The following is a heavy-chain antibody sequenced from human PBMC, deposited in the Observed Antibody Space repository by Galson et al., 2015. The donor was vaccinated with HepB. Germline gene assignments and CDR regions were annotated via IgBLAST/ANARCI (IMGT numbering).Heavy chain of an antibody. V-gene: IGHV5-51*01. J-gene: IGHJ4*02. Sequence: QSGAEVKKPGESLRISCEGSGYKFSDYWIHWVRQVPGKGLEWMGLTYGGDSDTTYSPSFQGQVTMSADRSINTAFLQWRSLKASDTGIYYCARRISRCSGCSDFWGQGTLVIVSS. CDR1: GYKFSDYW. CDR3: ARRISRCSGCSDF. D-gene: IGHD3-10*01. CDR2: TYGGDSDT.